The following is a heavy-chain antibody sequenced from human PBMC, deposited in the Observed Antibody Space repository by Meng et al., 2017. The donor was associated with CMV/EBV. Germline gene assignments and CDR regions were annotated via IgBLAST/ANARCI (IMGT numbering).Heavy chain of an antibody. J-gene: IGHJ4*02. CDR1: GYSFTSYW. D-gene: IGHD3-3*01. CDR2: IYPGDSDT. Sequence: GESLKISCKGSGYSFTSYWIGWVRQRPGKGLEWMGIIYPGDSDTRYSPSFQGQVTISADKSISTAYLQWSSLKASDTAMYYCARGVGVTIFGVANDYWGQGTLVTVSS. CDR3: ARGVGVTIFGVANDY. V-gene: IGHV5-51*01.